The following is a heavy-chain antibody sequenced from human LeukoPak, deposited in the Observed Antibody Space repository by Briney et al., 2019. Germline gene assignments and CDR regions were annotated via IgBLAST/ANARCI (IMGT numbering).Heavy chain of an antibody. J-gene: IGHJ4*02. V-gene: IGHV1-8*02. CDR1: GYTFTDYY. CDR2: MNPNSGNT. Sequence: ASVKVSCKASGYTFTDYYMHWVRQAPGQGLEWMGWMNPNSGNTGYAQKFQGRVTMTRNTAISTAYMELSSLRSEDTAVYYCARGGSSSCDYWGQGTLVTVSS. CDR3: ARGGSSSCDY. D-gene: IGHD6-13*01.